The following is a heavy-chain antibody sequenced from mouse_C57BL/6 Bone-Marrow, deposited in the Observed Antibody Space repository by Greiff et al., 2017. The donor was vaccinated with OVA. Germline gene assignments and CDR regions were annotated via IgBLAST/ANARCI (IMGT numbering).Heavy chain of an antibody. V-gene: IGHV1-55*01. CDR3: ARLVLWFAY. J-gene: IGHJ3*01. Sequence: QVHVKQPGAELVKPGASVKMSCKASGYTFTSYWITWVKQRPGQGLEWIGDIYPGRGSTNYNEKFKSKATLTVDTSSSTAYMQLSSLTSEDSAVYYCARLVLWFAYWGQGTLVTVSA. D-gene: IGHD1-1*02. CDR2: IYPGRGST. CDR1: GYTFTSYW.